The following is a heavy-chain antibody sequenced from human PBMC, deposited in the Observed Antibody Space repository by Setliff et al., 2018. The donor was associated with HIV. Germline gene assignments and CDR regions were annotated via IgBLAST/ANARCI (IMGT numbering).Heavy chain of an antibody. CDR2: IKTSGST. D-gene: IGHD3-10*01. CDR3: GRVGFGELFGAFDI. Sequence: SETLSLTCSVSGRSIDDSYWSWIRQSPGKGLEWIGYIKTSGSTDYNPSLKSRVSISVDTSKNQFSLKLSSVTAADTAMYYCGRVGFGELFGAFDIWGQGIMVTVSS. J-gene: IGHJ3*02. V-gene: IGHV4-4*09. CDR1: GRSIDDSY.